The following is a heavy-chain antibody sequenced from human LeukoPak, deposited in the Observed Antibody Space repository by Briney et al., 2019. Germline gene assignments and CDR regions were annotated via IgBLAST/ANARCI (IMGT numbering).Heavy chain of an antibody. Sequence: PSETLSLTSAVYGGSFSGYYWSWLRQPPGKGLEWIGEINHSGSTNYNPSLKSRVTISVDTSKNQFSLKLSSVTAADTAVYYCARLKGRAVAGTLEVDYWGQGTLVTVSS. J-gene: IGHJ4*02. CDR1: GGSFSGYY. CDR3: ARLKGRAVAGTLEVDY. D-gene: IGHD6-19*01. V-gene: IGHV4-34*01. CDR2: INHSGST.